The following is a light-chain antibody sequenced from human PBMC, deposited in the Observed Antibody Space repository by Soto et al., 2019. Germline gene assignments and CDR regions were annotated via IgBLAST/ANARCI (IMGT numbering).Light chain of an antibody. CDR2: DAS. Sequence: ILLTQSPSTLSLSPGERANLTCRASQSIRNSLAWYQQEPGPAPRLLIYDASNRATGIPARFSGSGSGSEFTLTFSSLQSEDFAVYYCQQYENWPRTFGQGTKVDIK. J-gene: IGKJ1*01. CDR1: QSIRNS. CDR3: QQYENWPRT. V-gene: IGKV3D-15*01.